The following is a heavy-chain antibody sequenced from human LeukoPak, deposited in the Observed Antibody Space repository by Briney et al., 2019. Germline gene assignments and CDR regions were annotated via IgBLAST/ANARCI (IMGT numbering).Heavy chain of an antibody. Sequence: PGRSLRLSCAASGFTFDDYAMHWVRQAPGKGLEWVSGISWNSGSIGYADSVKGRFTISRDNAKNSLYLQMNSLRAEDTALYYCAKDSGGYTIFYYFDYWGQGTLVTVPS. V-gene: IGHV3-9*01. J-gene: IGHJ4*02. D-gene: IGHD5-12*01. CDR2: ISWNSGSI. CDR3: AKDSGGYTIFYYFDY. CDR1: GFTFDDYA.